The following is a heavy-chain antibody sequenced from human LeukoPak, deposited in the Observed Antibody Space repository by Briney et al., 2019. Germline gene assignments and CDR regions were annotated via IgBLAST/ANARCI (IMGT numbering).Heavy chain of an antibody. D-gene: IGHD2-21*02. CDR1: GDSLNSGNYY. V-gene: IGHV4-31*03. J-gene: IGHJ4*02. CDR2: IFTSGNT. Sequence: SETLSLTCTVSGDSLNSGNYYWPWIRQHPGKGREWIVYIFTSGNTYYNPSLKGRLLTSVDTSKSQYSLRLTSVTAADTAVYYCARATLRGDPFDFWGQGIQVTVSS. CDR3: ARATLRGDPFDF.